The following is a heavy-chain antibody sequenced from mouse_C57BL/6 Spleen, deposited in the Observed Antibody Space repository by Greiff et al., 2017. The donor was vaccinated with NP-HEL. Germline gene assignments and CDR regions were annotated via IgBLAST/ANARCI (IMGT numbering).Heavy chain of an antibody. CDR3: TKSHYDFYFDY. D-gene: IGHD2-4*01. J-gene: IGHJ2*01. CDR2: IDPETGGT. Sequence: VQLQQSGAELVRPGASVTLSCKASGYTFTDYEMHWVKQTPGHGLEWIGAIDPETGGTAYNQKFKGKAILTADKSSSTAYMELRSLTSEDSAVYYCTKSHYDFYFDYWGQGTTLTVSS. CDR1: GYTFTDYE. V-gene: IGHV1-15*01.